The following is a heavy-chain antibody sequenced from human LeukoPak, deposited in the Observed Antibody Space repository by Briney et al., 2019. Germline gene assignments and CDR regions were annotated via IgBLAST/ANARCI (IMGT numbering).Heavy chain of an antibody. Sequence: PSETLSLTCTISGGSISSSNYYWAWIRQPPGKGLEWIGAVYYSGNTNYNPSLKSRVTMSVDTSKNQFSLKLSSVTAADTAVYYCARVRGIVATIFYFDYWGQGTLVTVSS. V-gene: IGHV4-39*07. CDR1: GGSISSSNYY. CDR2: VYYSGNT. J-gene: IGHJ4*02. CDR3: ARVRGIVATIFYFDY. D-gene: IGHD5-12*01.